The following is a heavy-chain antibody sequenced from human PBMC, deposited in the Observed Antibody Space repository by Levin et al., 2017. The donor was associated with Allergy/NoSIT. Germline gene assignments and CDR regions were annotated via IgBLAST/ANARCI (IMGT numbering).Heavy chain of an antibody. CDR1: GFTFDAYG. Sequence: GGSLRLSCAASGFTFDAYGMTWVRQAPGKGLEWISYISPTGGTVNYADSVRGRFTVSRDNAKNSLYLQMNSLRDEDTAVYYCARRDNWEDFDYWGQGTLVTVSS. V-gene: IGHV3-48*02. J-gene: IGHJ4*02. D-gene: IGHD1-20*01. CDR3: ARRDNWEDFDY. CDR2: ISPTGGTV.